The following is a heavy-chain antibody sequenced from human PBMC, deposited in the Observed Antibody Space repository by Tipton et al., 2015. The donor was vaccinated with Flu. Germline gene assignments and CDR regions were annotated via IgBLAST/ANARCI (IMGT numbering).Heavy chain of an antibody. CDR1: GGSFSGYY. D-gene: IGHD4-11*01. V-gene: IGHV4-34*01. J-gene: IGHJ4*02. CDR3: ASGGRTTVTPDY. Sequence: TLSLTCAVYGGSFSGYYWSWIRQPPGEGLEWIGEINHSGSTNYNPSLKSRVTISVDTSKNQFSLKLSSVTAADTAVYHCASGGRTTVTPDYWGQGTLVTVSS. CDR2: INHSGST.